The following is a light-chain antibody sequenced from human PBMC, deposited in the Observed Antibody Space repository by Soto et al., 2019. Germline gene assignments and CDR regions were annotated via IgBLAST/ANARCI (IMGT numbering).Light chain of an antibody. CDR1: QDITNF. Sequence: DIQMTQSPSSLSASVGDSVTITCRASQDITNFLAWFQQKPGKAPKSLISAASTLRSGVPSRFSGSRSGTGFTLTISTLQPEDFATYYCQQDNSYPVTFGRGTRLEMK. J-gene: IGKJ5*01. CDR2: AAS. V-gene: IGKV1-16*01. CDR3: QQDNSYPVT.